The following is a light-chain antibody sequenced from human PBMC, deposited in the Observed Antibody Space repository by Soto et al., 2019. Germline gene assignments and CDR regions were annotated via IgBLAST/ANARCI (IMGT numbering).Light chain of an antibody. V-gene: IGKV3-15*01. CDR3: QQYNNWPRT. CDR1: QSVSSK. Sequence: EIVLTQSPPTLSLCPRERATLSCRASQSVSSKLAWYQQKPGQAPRLLIYGASTRATGIPARFSGSGSGTEFTLTISSLQSEDFAVYYCQQYNNWPRTFGQGTKVDI. CDR2: GAS. J-gene: IGKJ1*01.